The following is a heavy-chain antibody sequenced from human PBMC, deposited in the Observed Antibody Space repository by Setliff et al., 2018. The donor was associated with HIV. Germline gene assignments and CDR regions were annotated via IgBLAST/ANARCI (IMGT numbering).Heavy chain of an antibody. V-gene: IGHV4-38-2*01. D-gene: IGHD3-10*01. J-gene: IGHJ4*02. CDR2: IYYSGST. CDR3: ARGRFHRLHRPYSGSGSLGIQYFDY. Sequence: PSETLSLTCAVSGYSISSGYYWGWIRQPPGKGLEWIGSIYYSGSTSYNPSLKSRVTISVDTSKSQFSLRLNSVTATDTALYYCARGRFHRLHRPYSGSGSLGIQYFDYWGQGTLVTVSS. CDR1: GYSISSGYY.